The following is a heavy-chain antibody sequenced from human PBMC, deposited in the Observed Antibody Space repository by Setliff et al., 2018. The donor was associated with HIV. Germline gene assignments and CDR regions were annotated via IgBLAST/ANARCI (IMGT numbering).Heavy chain of an antibody. Sequence: GASVKVSCKASGYTFSQYGFSWVRQAPGQGLEWMGWINSYNGNINYAQKLQGRVTMTTDTSTSTAYMELRSLRSDDTAVYYCARVVGEYYDSSGYPDYWGQGTLVTAPQ. D-gene: IGHD3-22*01. V-gene: IGHV1-18*01. CDR1: GYTFSQYG. CDR3: ARVVGEYYDSSGYPDY. CDR2: INSYNGNI. J-gene: IGHJ4*02.